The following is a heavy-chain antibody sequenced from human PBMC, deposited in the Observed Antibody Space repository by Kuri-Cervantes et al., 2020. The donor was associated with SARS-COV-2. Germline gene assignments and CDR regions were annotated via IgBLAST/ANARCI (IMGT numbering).Heavy chain of an antibody. CDR3: ARDAGYYDSSGYRYYFDY. CDR1: GYTFTSYG. V-gene: IGHV1-18*01. D-gene: IGHD3-22*01. Sequence: GGSLRLSCKASGYTFTSYGISWVRQAPGQGLEWMGWISAYNGNTNYAQKLQGRVTMTTDTSTSTAYMELRSLRSDDTAVYYCARDAGYYDSSGYRYYFDYWGQGTLVTGSS. J-gene: IGHJ4*02. CDR2: ISAYNGNT.